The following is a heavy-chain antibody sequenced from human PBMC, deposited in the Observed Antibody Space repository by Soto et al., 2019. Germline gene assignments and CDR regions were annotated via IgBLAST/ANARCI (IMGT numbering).Heavy chain of an antibody. D-gene: IGHD6-13*01. CDR3: PAGIYYYGMDV. CDR2: ISGSGGST. CDR1: GFTFSSDA. Sequence: EVQLLESGGGLVQPGGSLRLSCAASGFTFSSDAMSWVRQAPGKGLEWVSTISGSGGSTYYADSVKGRFTISRDNSKNTLYLQMDSLRADDTAVYYCPAGIYYYGMDVWGQGTTVTVSS. J-gene: IGHJ6*02. V-gene: IGHV3-23*01.